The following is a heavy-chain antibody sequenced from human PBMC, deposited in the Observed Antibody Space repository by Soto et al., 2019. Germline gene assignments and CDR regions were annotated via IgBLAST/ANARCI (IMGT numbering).Heavy chain of an antibody. D-gene: IGHD6-13*01. Sequence: PGGSLRLSCAASGFPFSTHGMHLVRQSPGKGLEWVAFISYDGNNKYSADSVKGRFTISRDNSKNTLYLQMNSLRPEDTAVYYCAKDGDIAAVCYYFDYWDKGPLIAVSS. CDR1: GFPFSTHG. V-gene: IGHV3-30*18. CDR2: ISYDGNNK. J-gene: IGHJ4*01. CDR3: AKDGDIAAVCYYFDY.